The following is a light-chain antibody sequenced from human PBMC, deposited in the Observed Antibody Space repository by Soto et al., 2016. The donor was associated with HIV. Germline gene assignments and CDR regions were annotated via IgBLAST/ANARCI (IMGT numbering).Light chain of an antibody. Sequence: DIVMTQSPVSLPVTPGEPASISCRSSQSLLHSNGYNYLDWYLQKPGQSPQLLIYLGSNRASGVSDRFSGNGSGTNFTLKISRVEAEDVGIYFCMQPLQTPWTFGQGTKVEIK. CDR1: QSLLHSNGYNY. CDR2: LGS. CDR3: MQPLQTPWT. J-gene: IGKJ1*01. V-gene: IGKV2-28*01.